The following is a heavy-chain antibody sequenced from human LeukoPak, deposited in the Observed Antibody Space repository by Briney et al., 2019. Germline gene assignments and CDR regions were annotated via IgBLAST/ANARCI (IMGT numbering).Heavy chain of an antibody. CDR3: ARVSTGRDAFDI. D-gene: IGHD2/OR15-2a*01. V-gene: IGHV4-59*02. CDR1: GGSVSSYY. Sequence: SETLSLTCTVSGGSVSSYYWSWIRQSPGKGLEWIGYIYYSGSTNYNPSLKSRVTISVDTSKNQFSLKLRSVTAADTAVYYCARVSTGRDAFDIWGQGTMVTVSS. J-gene: IGHJ3*02. CDR2: IYYSGST.